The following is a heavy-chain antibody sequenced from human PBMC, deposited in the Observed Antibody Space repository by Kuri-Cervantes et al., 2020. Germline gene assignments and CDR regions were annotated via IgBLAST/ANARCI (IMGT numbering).Heavy chain of an antibody. CDR2: INAGNGNT. Sequence: ASVKVSCKASGYTFTSYAMHWVRQAPGQRLEWMGWINAGNGNTKYSQKFQGRVTITRDTSASTAYMELSSLRSEDTAVYYCARGDPPAGDDERFGVVIPVYYYYYMDVWGKGITVTVSS. CDR1: GYTFTSYA. CDR3: ARGDPPAGDDERFGVVIPVYYYYYMDV. J-gene: IGHJ6*03. D-gene: IGHD3-3*01. V-gene: IGHV1-3*01.